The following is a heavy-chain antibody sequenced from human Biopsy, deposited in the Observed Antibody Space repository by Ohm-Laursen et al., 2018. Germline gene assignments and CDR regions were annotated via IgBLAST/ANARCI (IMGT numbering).Heavy chain of an antibody. Sequence: GSLRLSCAASGFTFSGFSMNWVRQAPRKGLEWVSSISASGNHIYYTDSVKGRFTVSRDNGKNSVYLQMNSLRVEDTAVYYCARDGEAKYCKHGVCPSDFWGQGTLVTVSS. CDR2: ISASGNHI. V-gene: IGHV3-21*01. J-gene: IGHJ4*02. CDR3: ARDGEAKYCKHGVCPSDF. D-gene: IGHD2-8*01. CDR1: GFTFSGFS.